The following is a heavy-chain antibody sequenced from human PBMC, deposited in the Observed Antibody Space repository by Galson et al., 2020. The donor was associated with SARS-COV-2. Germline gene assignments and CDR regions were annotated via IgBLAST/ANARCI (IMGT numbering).Heavy chain of an antibody. Sequence: GESLKIYCAASGFTFSSYAMSWVRQAPGKGLEWVSAISGSGGSTYYADSVKGRFTISRDNSKNTLYLQMNSLRAEDTAVYYCAKDGDSSGYYSLAYGMDVWGQGTTVTVSS. CDR3: AKDGDSSGYYSLAYGMDV. CDR2: ISGSGGST. V-gene: IGHV3-23*01. J-gene: IGHJ6*02. CDR1: GFTFSSYA. D-gene: IGHD3-22*01.